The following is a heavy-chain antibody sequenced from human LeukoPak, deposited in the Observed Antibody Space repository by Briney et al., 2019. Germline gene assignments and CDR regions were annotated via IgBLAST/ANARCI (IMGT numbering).Heavy chain of an antibody. CDR3: ARGGGLDV. D-gene: IGHD3-16*01. CDR1: GFTFSSYW. CDR2: INHNGNVN. V-gene: IGHV3-7*03. J-gene: IGHJ6*02. Sequence: GGSLRLSCAASGFTFSSYWMNWARQAPGKGLEWVASINHNGNVNYYVDSVKGRFTISRDNAKNSLYLQMSNLRAEDTAVYFCARGGGLDVWGQGAPVTVSS.